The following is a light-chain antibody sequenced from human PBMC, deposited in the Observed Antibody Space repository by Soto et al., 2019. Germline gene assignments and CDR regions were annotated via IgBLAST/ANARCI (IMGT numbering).Light chain of an antibody. J-gene: IGKJ1*01. CDR1: QRVGIN. CDR2: AIS. Sequence: EIVMTQSPATLSVSPGETATLSCRASQRVGINLAWYQQKPGQAPRLLIYAISTRAAGVPHRFSGSGSGTDFTLTISRLEPEDFAMYYCQQYGSSRWTFAQGTKVDIK. CDR3: QQYGSSRWT. V-gene: IGKV3-20*01.